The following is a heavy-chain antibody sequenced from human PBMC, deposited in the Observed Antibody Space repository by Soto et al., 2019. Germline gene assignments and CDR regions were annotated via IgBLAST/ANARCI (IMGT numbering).Heavy chain of an antibody. D-gene: IGHD6-13*01. CDR3: ARRDSSSRWSNWYFDL. CDR2: MYYSGNT. J-gene: IGHJ2*01. Sequence: SETLSLTCTVSGGSINGYYWSWIRQPPGKGLEWIGYMYYSGNTNYNPSLKSRVTMSVDTSKNQFSLVLSSVTATDTAVYYCARRDSSSRWSNWYFDLWGRGTLVTVSS. CDR1: GGSINGYY. V-gene: IGHV4-59*08.